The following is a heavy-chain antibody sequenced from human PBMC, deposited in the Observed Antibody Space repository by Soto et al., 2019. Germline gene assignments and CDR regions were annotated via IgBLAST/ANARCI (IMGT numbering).Heavy chain of an antibody. CDR2: ISSSSSYI. D-gene: IGHD3-16*02. CDR1: GFTFSSYS. V-gene: IGHV3-21*01. CDR3: ARESDDVWGSYRHFDY. Sequence: LRLSCAASGFTFSSYSMNWVRQAPGKGLEWVSSISSSSSYIYYADSVKGRFTISRDNAKNSLYLQMNSLRAEDTAVYYCARESDDVWGSYRHFDYWGQGTLVTVSS. J-gene: IGHJ4*02.